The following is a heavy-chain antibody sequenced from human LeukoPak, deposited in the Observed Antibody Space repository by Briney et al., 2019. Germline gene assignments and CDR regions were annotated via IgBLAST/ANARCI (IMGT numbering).Heavy chain of an antibody. CDR3: ARLRCAGSTCASRGAFDI. Sequence: SETLSLTCTVSGGSINNYYWSWIRQPAGEGLELIGHIYTTGSTNYNPSLKSRVTMSVDTSKNQFSLKLSSVTAADTAMYYCARLRCAGSTCASRGAFDIWGQGTMVTVSS. CDR2: IYTTGST. D-gene: IGHD3-16*01. CDR1: GGSINNYY. J-gene: IGHJ3*02. V-gene: IGHV4-4*07.